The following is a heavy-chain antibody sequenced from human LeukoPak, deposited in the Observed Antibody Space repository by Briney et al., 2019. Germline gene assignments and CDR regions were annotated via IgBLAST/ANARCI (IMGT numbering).Heavy chain of an antibody. D-gene: IGHD3/OR15-3a*01. CDR1: GGSISSYY. J-gene: IGHJ4*02. CDR2: IYYSGST. V-gene: IGHV4-59*01. Sequence: PSETLSLTCTVSGGSISSYYWSWIRQPPGKGLEWIGYIYYSGSTNYNPSLKSRVTISLDTSKNQFSLKLSSVTEADTAVYYCAMSHSVWTSFDYWGQGTLVTVSS. CDR3: AMSHSVWTSFDY.